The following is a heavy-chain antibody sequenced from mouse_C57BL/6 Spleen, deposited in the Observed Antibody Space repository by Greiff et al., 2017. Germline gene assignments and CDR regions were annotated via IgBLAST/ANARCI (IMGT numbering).Heavy chain of an antibody. Sequence: VQLQQSGAELVRPGTSVKVSCKASGYAFTNYLIEWVKQRPGQGLEWIGVINPGSGGTNYNEKFKGKATLTADKSSSTAYMQLSSLTSEDSAVYFCAREIYYYGSSPVAYWGQGTLVTVSA. D-gene: IGHD1-1*01. CDR2: INPGSGGT. V-gene: IGHV1-54*01. CDR1: GYAFTNYL. J-gene: IGHJ3*01. CDR3: AREIYYYGSSPVAY.